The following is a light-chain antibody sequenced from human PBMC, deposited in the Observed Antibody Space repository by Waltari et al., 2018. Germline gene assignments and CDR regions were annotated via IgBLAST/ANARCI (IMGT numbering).Light chain of an antibody. J-gene: IGLJ3*02. CDR2: RNN. CDR1: SSNIGDNY. CDR3: ATWDDSLSGWV. V-gene: IGLV1-47*01. Sequence: QSVLTQLPSASGTPGQGVTISCSGSSSNIGDNYVYWYQQFPGTSPKLLIHRNNQRPSGVPDRFSGSKSCTSAFLVISGLRSEDEADYHCATWDDSLSGWVFGGGTKVTVL.